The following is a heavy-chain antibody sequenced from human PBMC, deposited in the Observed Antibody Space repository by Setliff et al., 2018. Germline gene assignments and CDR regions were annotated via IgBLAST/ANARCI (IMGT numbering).Heavy chain of an antibody. CDR3: ASDRSAYNYGLDV. J-gene: IGHJ6*02. CDR1: GGSINNYY. Sequence: SETLSLTCTVSGGSINNYYCSWIRQAPGKGLEWVGYVYYTGTTNYSPSLKGRVILSVDASKNRLSLQLNSVTPADTAVYYCASDRSAYNYGLDVWGPGTTVTVSS. CDR2: VYYTGTT. V-gene: IGHV4-59*01.